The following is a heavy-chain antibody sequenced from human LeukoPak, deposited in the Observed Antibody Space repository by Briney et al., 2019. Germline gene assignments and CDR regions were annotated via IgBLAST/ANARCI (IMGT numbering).Heavy chain of an antibody. CDR3: AKDYYGSGSSNFDY. CDR1: GFTFSSYA. J-gene: IGHJ4*02. V-gene: IGHV3-23*01. D-gene: IGHD3-10*01. Sequence: GGSLRLSCAASGFTFSSYAMSWVRQAPGKGLEWVSAISGSGGSTYYADSVKGRFTISRDNSKSTLYLQMNSLRAEDTAVYYCAKDYYGSGSSNFDYWGQGTLVTVSS. CDR2: ISGSGGST.